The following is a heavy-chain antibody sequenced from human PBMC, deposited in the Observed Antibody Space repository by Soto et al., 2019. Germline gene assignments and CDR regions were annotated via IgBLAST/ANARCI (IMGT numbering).Heavy chain of an antibody. J-gene: IGHJ5*02. CDR2: IKQDGSEK. CDR1: GFTFSSYW. V-gene: IGHV3-7*01. CDR3: ARDLHPILRFLEWPEGWFDP. D-gene: IGHD3-3*01. Sequence: GGSLRLSCAASGFTFSSYWMSWVRQAPGKGLEWVANIKQDGSEKYYVDSVKGRFTISRDNAKNSLYLQMNSLRAEDTAVYYCARDLHPILRFLEWPEGWFDPWGQGTLVTVSS.